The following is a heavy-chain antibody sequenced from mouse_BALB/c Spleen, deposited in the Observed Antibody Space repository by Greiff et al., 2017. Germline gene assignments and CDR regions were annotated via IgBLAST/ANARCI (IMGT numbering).Heavy chain of an antibody. CDR3: ARDYYGNYDYAMDY. Sequence: DVKLVESGGGLVQPGGSRKLSCAASGFTFSSFGMHWVRQAPEKGLEWVAYISSGSSTIYYADTVKGRFTISRDNPKNTLFLQMTSLRSEDTAMYYCARDYYGNYDYAMDYWGQGTSVTVSS. V-gene: IGHV5-17*02. CDR1: GFTFSSFG. J-gene: IGHJ4*01. D-gene: IGHD2-1*01. CDR2: ISSGSSTI.